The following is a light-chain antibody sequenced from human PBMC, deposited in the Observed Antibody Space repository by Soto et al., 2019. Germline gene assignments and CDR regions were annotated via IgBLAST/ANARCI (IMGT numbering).Light chain of an antibody. CDR3: QHRTNWPPVT. J-gene: IGKJ5*01. Sequence: EIVLTQSPATLSLSPGERAALSCRASQSVGSHLAWYQQKPGQPPRLLIYDASNRATGIPSRFSGSGSGTDFTLTISSLEPEDFAGYYCQHRTNWPPVTVGQGTRLEIK. CDR1: QSVGSH. V-gene: IGKV3-11*01. CDR2: DAS.